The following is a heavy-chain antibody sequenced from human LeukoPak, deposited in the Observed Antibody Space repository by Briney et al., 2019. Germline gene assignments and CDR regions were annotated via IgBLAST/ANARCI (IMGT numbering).Heavy chain of an antibody. CDR3: ARGRLPDNWFDP. J-gene: IGHJ5*02. V-gene: IGHV4-30-2*01. Sequence: SETLSLTCTVSGGSISSGGYYWSWIRQPPGKGLEWIGYIYHSGSTYYNPSLKSRVTISVDRSKNQFSLKLSSVTAADTAVYYCARGRLPDNWFDPWGQGTLVTVSS. CDR1: GGSISSGGYY. D-gene: IGHD2-15*01. CDR2: IYHSGST.